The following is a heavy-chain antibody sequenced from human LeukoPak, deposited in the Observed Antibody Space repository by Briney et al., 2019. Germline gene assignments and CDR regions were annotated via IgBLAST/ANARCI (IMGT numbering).Heavy chain of an antibody. CDR1: GYTFTGYY. J-gene: IGHJ6*02. CDR3: ARAQQPFGEYYGMDV. CDR2: INPNSGGT. D-gene: IGHD3-10*01. V-gene: IGHV1-2*02. Sequence: GASVKVSCKASGYTFTGYYMHWVRQAPGQGLEWMGWINPNSGGTNYAQKFQGRVTMTRDTSISTAYMELSRLRSDDTAVYYCARAQQPFGEYYGMDVWGQGTTVTVSS.